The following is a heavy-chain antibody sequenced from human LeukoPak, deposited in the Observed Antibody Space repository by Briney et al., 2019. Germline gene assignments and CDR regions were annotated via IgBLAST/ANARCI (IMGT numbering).Heavy chain of an antibody. J-gene: IGHJ4*02. CDR1: GGSISSYH. D-gene: IGHD3-9*01. Sequence: SETLSLTCTVSGGSISSYHWSWIRQPAGKGLGWIGRIYTSGSTNYNPSLKSRVTMSVDTSKNQFSLKLSSVTAADTAVYYCAREATADILTGYYTSPHFDYWGQGTLVTVSS. CDR2: IYTSGST. V-gene: IGHV4-4*07. CDR3: AREATADILTGYYTSPHFDY.